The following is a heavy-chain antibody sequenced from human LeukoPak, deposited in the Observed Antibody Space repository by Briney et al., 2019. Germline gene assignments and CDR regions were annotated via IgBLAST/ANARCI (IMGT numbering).Heavy chain of an antibody. CDR1: GFTFSSYW. D-gene: IGHD2-21*02. V-gene: IGHV3-7*01. CDR3: ARFIVVVTATPGYGMDV. CDR2: IKQDGSEK. J-gene: IGHJ6*02. Sequence: PGGSLRLSCAASGFTFSSYWMSWVRKAPGKGLEWVANIKQDGSEKYYADSVKGRFTISRDNSKNTLYLQMNSLRAEDTAVYYCARFIVVVTATPGYGMDVWGQGTTVTVSS.